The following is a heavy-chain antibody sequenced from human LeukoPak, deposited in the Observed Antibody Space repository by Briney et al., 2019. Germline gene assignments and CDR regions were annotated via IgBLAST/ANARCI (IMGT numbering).Heavy chain of an antibody. D-gene: IGHD2-15*01. Sequence: SETLSLTCTVSGGSISSYYWSWIRQPPGKGLEWIGYIYYSGSTNYNPSLKSRVTISVDTSKNQFSLKLSSVTAADTAVYYCASLHQGYCSGGSCYWFDPWGQGTLVTVSS. V-gene: IGHV4-59*01. J-gene: IGHJ5*02. CDR3: ASLHQGYCSGGSCYWFDP. CDR2: IYYSGST. CDR1: GGSISSYY.